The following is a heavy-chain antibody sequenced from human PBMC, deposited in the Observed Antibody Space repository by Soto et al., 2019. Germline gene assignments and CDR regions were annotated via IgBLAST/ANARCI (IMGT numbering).Heavy chain of an antibody. V-gene: IGHV4-39*01. D-gene: IGHD1-26*01. CDR2: IYYSGST. CDR1: GGSISSSSYY. Sequence: QLQLQESGPGLVKPSETLSLTCTVSGGSISSSSYYWGWIRQPPGKGLEWIGSIYYSGSTYYNPSLKSRVTISVDTSKNQFSLKLSSVTAADTAVYYCSRGSGEGHAFDIWGQGTMVTVSS. CDR3: SRGSGEGHAFDI. J-gene: IGHJ3*02.